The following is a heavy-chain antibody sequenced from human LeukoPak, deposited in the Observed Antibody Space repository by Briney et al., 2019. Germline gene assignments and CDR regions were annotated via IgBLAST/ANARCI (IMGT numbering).Heavy chain of an antibody. V-gene: IGHV4-59*01. Sequence: SETLSLTCTVSGGSISSYYWSWIRQPPGKGLEWIGYIYYSGSTNYNPSLKSRVTISVDTSKNQFSLKLSSVTAADTAVYYCAREGHYYGMNVWGQGTTVTVSS. J-gene: IGHJ6*02. CDR2: IYYSGST. CDR3: AREGHYYGMNV. CDR1: GGSISSYY.